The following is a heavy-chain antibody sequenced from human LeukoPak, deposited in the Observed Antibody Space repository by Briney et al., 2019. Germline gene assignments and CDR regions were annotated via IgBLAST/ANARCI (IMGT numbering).Heavy chain of an antibody. CDR2: ISYDGSNK. CDR3: ARDRDGYKQYYYYYYYMDV. Sequence: GGSLRLSCAASGFTFSSYAMHWVRQAPGKGLEWVAVISYDGSNKYYADSVKGRFTISRDNSKNTLYLQMNSLRAEDTAVYYCARDRDGYKQYYYYYYYMDVWGKGTTVTVSS. CDR1: GFTFSSYA. D-gene: IGHD5-24*01. V-gene: IGHV3-30*04. J-gene: IGHJ6*03.